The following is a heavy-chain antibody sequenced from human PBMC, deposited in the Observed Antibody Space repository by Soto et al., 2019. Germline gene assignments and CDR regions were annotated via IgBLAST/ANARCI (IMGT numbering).Heavy chain of an antibody. J-gene: IGHJ4*02. V-gene: IGHV3-23*01. Sequence: EGSLRLSCAASGFTFSSYAMSWVRQAPGKGLEWVSAISGSGGSTYYADSVKGRFTISRDNSKNTLYLQMDSLRVEDTAVYYCAKDLALMADYWGQGTPVTVSS. CDR1: GFTFSSYA. CDR3: AKDLALMADY. CDR2: ISGSGGST. D-gene: IGHD3-16*01.